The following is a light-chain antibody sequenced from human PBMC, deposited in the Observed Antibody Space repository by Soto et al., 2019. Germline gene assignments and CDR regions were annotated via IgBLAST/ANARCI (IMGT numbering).Light chain of an antibody. J-gene: IGLJ2*01. V-gene: IGLV1-40*01. Sequence: QSVLTQPTSVSGAPGQRVTISCTGSSSNIGAGYDVHWYQQLPGTAPKLLIYGNSNRPSGVPDRFSGSKSGTSASLAITGLQAEDEADYYCQSYDSSPLFGGGTKLTVL. CDR2: GNS. CDR3: QSYDSSPL. CDR1: SSNIGAGYD.